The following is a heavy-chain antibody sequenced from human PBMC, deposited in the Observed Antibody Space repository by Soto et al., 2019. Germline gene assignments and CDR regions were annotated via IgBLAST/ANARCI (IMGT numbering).Heavy chain of an antibody. J-gene: IGHJ6*02. Sequence: LRLSCAASVFSFSDYEMDSVRQAPGKGLEWVSYISSSSSTIYYAASVKGRFTISRDNAKNSLSLQMNNLRAEDTAVYYCARHKILLGGDDALLNYYELWHHSAMDVWCQVPTVT. V-gene: IGHV3-48*03. CDR3: ARHKILLGGDDALLNYYELWHHSAMDV. CDR2: ISSSSSTI. CDR1: VFSFSDYE. D-gene: IGHD3-16*01.